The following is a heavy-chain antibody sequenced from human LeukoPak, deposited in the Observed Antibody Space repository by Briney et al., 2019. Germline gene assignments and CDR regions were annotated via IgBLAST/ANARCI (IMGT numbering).Heavy chain of an antibody. Sequence: ASVKVSCKVSGYTLTELSMHWVRQAPGKGLEWMGGFDPEDGETIYAQKFQGRVTMTEDTSTHTAYMELSSLRSEDTAVYYCATDGSGWYYFDYWGQGTLVTVSS. CDR1: GYTLTELS. CDR3: ATDGSGWYYFDY. J-gene: IGHJ4*02. CDR2: FDPEDGET. D-gene: IGHD6-19*01. V-gene: IGHV1-24*01.